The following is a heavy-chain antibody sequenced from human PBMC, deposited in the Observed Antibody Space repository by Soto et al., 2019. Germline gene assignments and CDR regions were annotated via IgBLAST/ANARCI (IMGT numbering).Heavy chain of an antibody. CDR1: GSSISSGGYY. CDR3: ARDLQYSRLFYGMDV. CDR2: IYYSGST. D-gene: IGHD6-13*01. V-gene: IGHV4-31*03. Sequence: PSETLSLTCTVSGSSISSGGYYWSWIRQHPGKGLEWIGYIYYSGSTYYNPSLKSRVTISVDTSKNQFSLKLSSVTAADTAVYYCARDLQYSRLFYGMDVWGQGTTVTVS. J-gene: IGHJ6*02.